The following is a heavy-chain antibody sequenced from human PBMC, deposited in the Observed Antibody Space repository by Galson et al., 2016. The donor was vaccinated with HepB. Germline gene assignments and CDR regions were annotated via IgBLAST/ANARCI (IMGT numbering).Heavy chain of an antibody. V-gene: IGHV3-23*01. D-gene: IGHD3-16*01. CDR2: ISASGGNT. CDR1: GFTFISYA. Sequence: SLRLSCAASGFTFISYALSWVRQAPERGLEWVSSISASGGNTYYSDSVKGRFTISRDNSKNTLYLQMNSLRAEDTALYYCAKSTGELSLLAYGMDVWGQGTTVTVSS. CDR3: AKSTGELSLLAYGMDV. J-gene: IGHJ6*02.